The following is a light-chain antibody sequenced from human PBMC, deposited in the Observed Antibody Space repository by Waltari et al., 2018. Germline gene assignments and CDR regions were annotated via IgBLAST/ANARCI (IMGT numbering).Light chain of an antibody. CDR2: DDG. V-gene: IGLV3-21*02. CDR3: QVWDSGSNHYV. J-gene: IGLJ1*01. Sequence: SYELTQPPSVSVAPGQTARITCDGDKIGSKNVHWYQHKPGQAPVLVVYDDGDRPSGIPERCAGSNSGNTAALTISRVDAGDEAEDYCQVWDSGSNHYVFGTVTKVTVL. CDR1: KIGSKN.